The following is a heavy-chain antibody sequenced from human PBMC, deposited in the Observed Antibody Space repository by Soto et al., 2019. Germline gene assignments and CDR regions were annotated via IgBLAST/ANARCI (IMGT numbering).Heavy chain of an antibody. CDR3: AADPGTSYYYYYGMDV. D-gene: IGHD1-7*01. J-gene: IGHJ6*02. V-gene: IGHV1-58*01. Sequence: SVKVSCKASGFTFTSSAVKWVRQARGQRLEWIGWIVVGSGNTNYAQKFQERVTITRDMSTSTAYMELSSLRSEDTAGYYCAADPGTSYYYYYGMDVWGQGTTVTVSS. CDR2: IVVGSGNT. CDR1: GFTFTSSA.